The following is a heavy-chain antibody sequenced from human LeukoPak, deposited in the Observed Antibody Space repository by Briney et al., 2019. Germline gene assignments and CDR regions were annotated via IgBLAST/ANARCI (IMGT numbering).Heavy chain of an antibody. Sequence: GASVEVSCKASGYTFTSYGISWVRQAPGQGLEWMGWISAYNGNTNYAQKLQGRVTMTTDTSTSTAYMELRSLRSEDTAVYYCARGGQYYYDSSGYYYLYYYMDVWGKGTTVTVSS. J-gene: IGHJ6*03. CDR3: ARGGQYYYDSSGYYYLYYYMDV. CDR2: ISAYNGNT. D-gene: IGHD3-22*01. CDR1: GYTFTSYG. V-gene: IGHV1-18*01.